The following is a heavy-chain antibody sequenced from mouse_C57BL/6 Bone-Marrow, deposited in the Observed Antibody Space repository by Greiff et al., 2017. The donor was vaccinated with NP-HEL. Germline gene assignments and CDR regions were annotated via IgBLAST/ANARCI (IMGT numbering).Heavy chain of an antibody. V-gene: IGHV2-6-1*01. CDR2: IWSDGST. Sequence: VQLQQSGPGLVAPSQSLSITCTVSGFSLTSYGVHWVRQPPGKGLEWLVVIWSDGSTTYNSALKSRLSISKDNSKSQVFLKMNSLQTDDTAMYYCARHDGYTGYAMDYWGQGTSVTVSS. D-gene: IGHD2-3*01. J-gene: IGHJ4*01. CDR1: GFSLTSYG. CDR3: ARHDGYTGYAMDY.